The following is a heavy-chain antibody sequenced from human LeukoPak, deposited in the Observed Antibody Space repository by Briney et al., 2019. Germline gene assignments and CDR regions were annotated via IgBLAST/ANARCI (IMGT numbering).Heavy chain of an antibody. V-gene: IGHV4-34*01. J-gene: IGHJ6*03. Sequence: SETLSLTCAVYGGSFSGYYWTWIRQTPEKGLEWIGEMNPSGSTSYNPSLKSRVTISVDTSKNQFSLKLSSVTAADTAVYYCARGRQDVTMIVVVMTAVSYYLDVWGKGPTVTVS. CDR1: GGSFSGYY. CDR2: MNPSGST. D-gene: IGHD3-22*01. CDR3: ARGRQDVTMIVVVMTAVSYYLDV.